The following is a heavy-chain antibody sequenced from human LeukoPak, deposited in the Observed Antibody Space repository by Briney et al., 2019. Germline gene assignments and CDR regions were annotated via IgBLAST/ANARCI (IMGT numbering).Heavy chain of an antibody. CDR3: ARGGDSSGLTDFDY. D-gene: IGHD6-19*01. CDR2: IYRGGST. Sequence: GGSLRLSCAASGFTVSSNYMSWVRQAPGKGLEWVSVIYRGGSTYYVDSVKGRFTISRDNSENTLYLQMNSLRAEDTAVYYCARGGDSSGLTDFDYWGQGTLVTVSS. CDR1: GFTVSSNY. J-gene: IGHJ4*02. V-gene: IGHV3-53*01.